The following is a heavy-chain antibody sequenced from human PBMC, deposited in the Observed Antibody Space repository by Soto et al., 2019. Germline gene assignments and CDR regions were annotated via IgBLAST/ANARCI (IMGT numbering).Heavy chain of an antibody. Sequence: VASVKVSCKASGYTFTSYGISWVRQAPGQGLEWMGWISAYNGNTNYAQKLQGRVTMTTDTSTSTAYMELRSLRSDDTAVYYCARGVMKPHYYYGMDVWGQGTTVTVSS. CDR3: ARGVMKPHYYYGMDV. CDR1: GYTFTSYG. D-gene: IGHD3-16*01. CDR2: ISAYNGNT. J-gene: IGHJ6*02. V-gene: IGHV1-18*01.